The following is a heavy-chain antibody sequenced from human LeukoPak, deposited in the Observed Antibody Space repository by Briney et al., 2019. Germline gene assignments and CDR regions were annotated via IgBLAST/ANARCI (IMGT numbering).Heavy chain of an antibody. CDR2: LSGTATSI. V-gene: IGHV3-23*01. Sequence: SGGSLRLSCAASGFTFSSSAMSWVRQAPGKGLEWVSALSGTATSIYYADSVKGRFTISRDNSKNMLYLHLNSLSAEDTAVYFCAKEESTQRVRGRFYFDNWGQGTLVTVSP. CDR3: AKEESTQRVRGRFYFDN. CDR1: GFTFSSSA. D-gene: IGHD3-10*01. J-gene: IGHJ4*02.